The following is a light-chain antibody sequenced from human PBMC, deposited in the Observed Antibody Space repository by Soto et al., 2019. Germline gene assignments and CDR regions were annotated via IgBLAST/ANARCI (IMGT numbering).Light chain of an antibody. CDR3: HQYGSAPAWT. Sequence: EIVLTQSPGTLSLFPGERATLSCRASQSISSNYLAWYQQKPGQAPRLLIHGASNRATGIPDRFSGAGSGKDFTLTISRIAPEDFAVYYCHQYGSAPAWTFGQGTKVEIK. CDR1: QSISSNY. J-gene: IGKJ1*01. V-gene: IGKV3-20*01. CDR2: GAS.